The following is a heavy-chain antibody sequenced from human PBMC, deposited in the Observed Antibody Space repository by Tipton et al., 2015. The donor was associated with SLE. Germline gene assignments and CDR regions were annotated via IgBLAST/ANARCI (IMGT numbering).Heavy chain of an antibody. CDR2: ISAYNGNT. Sequence: QVQLVQSGAEVKKPGASVKVSCKSSGNTFTSYAFSWVRQAPGQGLEWMGWISAYNGNTNYAQKLQGRVTMTTDTSTTTAYMEVRSVRADDTAVYYWARDSGQGRDAFDIWGKGTMVTVSS. CDR3: ARDSGQGRDAFDI. V-gene: IGHV1-18*01. CDR1: GNTFTSYA. J-gene: IGHJ3*02. D-gene: IGHD1-26*01.